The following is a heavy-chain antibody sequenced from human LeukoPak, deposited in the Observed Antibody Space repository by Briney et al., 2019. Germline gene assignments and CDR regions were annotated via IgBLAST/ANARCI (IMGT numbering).Heavy chain of an antibody. CDR1: VDSLSSNSAA. CDR2: TYYRSKWYN. D-gene: IGHD1/OR15-1a*01. J-gene: IGHJ4*02. Sequence: SQTLSLTCAISVDSLSSNSAAWNSIRQSPSRGLEWLGRTYYRSKWYNDYAVSVKSRIIINPDTSKNQFSLQLNSVTPEDTAVYYCARGTGGLDYWGQGTLVTVSS. CDR3: ARGTGGLDY. V-gene: IGHV6-1*01.